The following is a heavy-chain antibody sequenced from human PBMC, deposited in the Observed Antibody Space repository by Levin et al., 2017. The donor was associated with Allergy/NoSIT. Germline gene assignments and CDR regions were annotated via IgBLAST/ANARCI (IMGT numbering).Heavy chain of an antibody. J-gene: IGHJ4*02. CDR2: IYYSGST. V-gene: IGHV4-39*01. Sequence: SQTLSLTCTVSGGSISSSIYYWGWLRQPPGRGLEWLGNIYYSGSTYYNPSLKSRVTISVDTSNNQFSLKMSSVTAADTAVYYCASYYYVSGSYRSFDYWGQGALVTVS. D-gene: IGHD3-10*01. CDR1: GGSISSSIYY. CDR3: ASYYYVSGSYRSFDY.